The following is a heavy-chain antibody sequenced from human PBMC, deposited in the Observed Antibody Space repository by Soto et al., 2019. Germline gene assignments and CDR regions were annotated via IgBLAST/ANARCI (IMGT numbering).Heavy chain of an antibody. D-gene: IGHD3-16*01. Sequence: QVQLVQSGAEVKKPGSSVKVSCKASGGTFSSYAISWVRQAPGQGLEWMGGIIPIFGTANYAQKFQSRVTITADKSTSTAYRERGGLRSEERAVYYGARAGGEGYNLGGGGMDVWAKGPRSPSP. CDR3: ARAGGEGYNLGGGGMDV. J-gene: IGHJ6*02. CDR2: IIPIFGTA. V-gene: IGHV1-69*06. CDR1: GGTFSSYA.